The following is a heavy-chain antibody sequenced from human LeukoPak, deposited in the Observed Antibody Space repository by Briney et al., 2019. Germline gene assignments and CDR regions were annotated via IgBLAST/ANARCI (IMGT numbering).Heavy chain of an antibody. CDR2: IYYSGST. CDR1: GGSISSYY. V-gene: IGHV4-59*01. CDR3: ARDDGDYGSDY. Sequence: SETLSLTCIVSGGSISSYYWSWIRQPPGKGLEWIGYIYYSGSTNYNPSLKSRVTISVDTSKNQFSLKLSSVTAADTAVYYCARDDGDYGSDYWGQGTLVTVSS. D-gene: IGHD4-17*01. J-gene: IGHJ4*02.